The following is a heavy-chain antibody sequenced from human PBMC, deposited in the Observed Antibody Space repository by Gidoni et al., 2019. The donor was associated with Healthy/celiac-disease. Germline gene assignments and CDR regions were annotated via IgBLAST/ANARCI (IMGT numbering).Heavy chain of an antibody. V-gene: IGHV3-30*18. CDR3: AKESKDGYNWYYFDY. CDR2: ISYDGSNK. CDR1: GFTFSSYG. D-gene: IGHD5-12*01. J-gene: IGHJ4*02. Sequence: QVQLVESGGGVVQPGRSLRLSCAASGFTFSSYGMHWVRQAPGKGLEWVAVISYDGSNKYYADSVKGRFTISRDNSKNTLYLQMNSLRAEDTAVYYCAKESKDGYNWYYFDYWGQGTLVTVSS.